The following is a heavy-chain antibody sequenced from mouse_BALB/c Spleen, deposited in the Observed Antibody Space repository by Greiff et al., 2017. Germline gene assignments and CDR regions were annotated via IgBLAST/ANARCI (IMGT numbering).Heavy chain of an antibody. D-gene: IGHD2-1*01. J-gene: IGHJ2*01. CDR3: TRDQGYGKGFDY. CDR1: GFTFSSYT. CDR2: ISSGGSYT. Sequence: EVHLVESGGGLVKPGGSLKLSCAASGFTFSSYTMSWVRQTPEKRLEWVATISSGGSYTYYPDSVKGRFTISRDNAKNTLYLQMSSLKSEDTAMYNYTRDQGYGKGFDYWGQGTTLTVSS. V-gene: IGHV5-6-4*01.